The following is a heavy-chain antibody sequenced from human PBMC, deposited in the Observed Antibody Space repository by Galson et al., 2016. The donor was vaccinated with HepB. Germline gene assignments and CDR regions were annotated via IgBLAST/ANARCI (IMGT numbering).Heavy chain of an antibody. Sequence: SLRLSCAASGFTFNDYGMPWVRQAPGKGLEWVAVIWGDGSNRYYGDSVRGRFTISRDNARKTLYLQMDRLRPEDTAVYFCARDGVPNYDFWTGLYYFDHWGQGNLVTVSS. CDR3: ARDGVPNYDFWTGLYYFDH. V-gene: IGHV3-33*01. J-gene: IGHJ4*02. D-gene: IGHD3-3*01. CDR2: IWGDGSNR. CDR1: GFTFNDYG.